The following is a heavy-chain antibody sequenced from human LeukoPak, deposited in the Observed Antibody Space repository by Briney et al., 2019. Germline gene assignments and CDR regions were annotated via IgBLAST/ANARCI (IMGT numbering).Heavy chain of an antibody. Sequence: SETLSLTCTVSGGSISSSHYYWGWIRQPPGKGLEWIGSFYYGGNTYYNPSLKSRVTISVDTSKNQFSLKLSSVTAADTAVYYCARGVRYYYDSSGYYALLPGPYFDYWGQGTLVTVSS. V-gene: IGHV4-39*07. CDR1: GGSISSSHYY. D-gene: IGHD3-22*01. CDR3: ARGVRYYYDSSGYYALLPGPYFDY. CDR2: FYYGGNT. J-gene: IGHJ4*02.